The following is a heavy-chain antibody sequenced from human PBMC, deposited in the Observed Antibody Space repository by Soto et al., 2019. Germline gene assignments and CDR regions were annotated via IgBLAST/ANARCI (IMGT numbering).Heavy chain of an antibody. CDR1: GGSFNSDS. CDR2: ILPLFAKT. J-gene: IGHJ4*02. D-gene: IGHD3-16*01. Sequence: QVRLVQSGAEVKKPGSSMKVSCKASGGSFNSDSMTWVRQAPGQGLEWMGRILPLFAKTTYAQQFQGRVTITADKATRTVSMELNSLTSQDTAVYYCARDRAYGSLDYWGQGTLVAVSS. V-gene: IGHV1-69*08. CDR3: ARDRAYGSLDY.